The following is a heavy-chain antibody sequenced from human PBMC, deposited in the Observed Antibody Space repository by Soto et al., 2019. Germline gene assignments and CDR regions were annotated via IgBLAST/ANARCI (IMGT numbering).Heavy chain of an antibody. CDR3: AIRMYSTRWYYLDY. D-gene: IGHD6-13*01. CDR2: ISAST. V-gene: IGHV3-23*01. J-gene: IGHJ4*02. CDR1: GFTVSSYA. Sequence: EMQLLESGGGLVQAGGSLRLSCAASGFTVSSYALNWVRQAPGKGLEWVSGISASTYYADSVKGRFTISRATSKNTLYLQMNSLRAEDTAIYFCAIRMYSTRWYYLDYWGQGTLVTVSS.